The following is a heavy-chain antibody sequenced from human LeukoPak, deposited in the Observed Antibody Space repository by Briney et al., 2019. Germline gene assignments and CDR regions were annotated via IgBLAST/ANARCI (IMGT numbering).Heavy chain of an antibody. CDR1: GFTFSSYA. V-gene: IGHV3-53*01. CDR3: ARASGGSFAY. Sequence: GGSLRLSCAASGFTFSSYAMHWVRQAPGKGLEWVSVLYSGGTTYYADSVKGRFTVSRDNSKNTLYLQMNSLRAEDTAVYYCARASGGSFAYWGQGTLVTVSS. CDR2: LYSGGTT. J-gene: IGHJ4*02. D-gene: IGHD1-26*01.